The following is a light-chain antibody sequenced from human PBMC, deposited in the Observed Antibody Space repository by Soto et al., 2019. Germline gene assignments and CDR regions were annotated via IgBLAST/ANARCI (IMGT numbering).Light chain of an antibody. CDR1: QGISNY. CDR2: AAS. CDR3: QKYNSAPRT. J-gene: IGKJ1*01. V-gene: IGKV1-27*01. Sequence: DIQLTQSPSSLSASVGDRVTITCRASQGISNYLAWYQQKPGKVPKLLIYAASTLQSGVPSRFSDSGSGTDFTLTISSRQPEDVATYYCQKYNSAPRTFGQWTKVEIK.